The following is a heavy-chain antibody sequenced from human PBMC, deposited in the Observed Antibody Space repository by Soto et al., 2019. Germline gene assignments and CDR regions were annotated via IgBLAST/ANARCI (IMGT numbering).Heavy chain of an antibody. CDR2: ISGSGGST. D-gene: IGHD2-15*01. J-gene: IGHJ6*02. Sequence: HPGGSLRLSCAASGFTFSRYAMSWVRQARVMGMECVSAISGSGGSTSYADSVKGRFTISRDNSKNTLYLQMNSLRAEDMAVYYCAKGYLAFPQFYYYYGMDVWGQGTTVTVSS. CDR3: AKGYLAFPQFYYYYGMDV. CDR1: GFTFSRYA. V-gene: IGHV3-23*01.